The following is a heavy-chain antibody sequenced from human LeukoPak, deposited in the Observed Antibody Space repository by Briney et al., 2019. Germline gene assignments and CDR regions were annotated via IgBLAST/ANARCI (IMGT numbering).Heavy chain of an antibody. Sequence: GRSLRLSCAASGFTFSSYALHWVRQAPGKGLEWVAAISYDGTNKYYADSVKGRFTISRDNSKNTLYLQINSVRAEDTAVYYCAKHSEGYFDYWGQGTLVTVSS. CDR2: ISYDGTNK. CDR1: GFTFSSYA. D-gene: IGHD1-14*01. J-gene: IGHJ4*02. V-gene: IGHV3-30-3*02. CDR3: AKHSEGYFDY.